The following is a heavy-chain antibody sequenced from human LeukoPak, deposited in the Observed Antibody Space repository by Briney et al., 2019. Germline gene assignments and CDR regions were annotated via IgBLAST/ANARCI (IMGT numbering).Heavy chain of an antibody. V-gene: IGHV1-2*02. Sequence: ASVKVSCTASGYTFTGYYMHWVRQAPGQGLEWMGWINPNSGGTNYAQKFQGRVTMTRDTSISTAYMELSRLRSDDTAVYYCARSLVPAALLGGYWGQGTLVTVSS. CDR2: INPNSGGT. CDR1: GYTFTGYY. J-gene: IGHJ4*02. D-gene: IGHD2-2*01. CDR3: ARSLVPAALLGGY.